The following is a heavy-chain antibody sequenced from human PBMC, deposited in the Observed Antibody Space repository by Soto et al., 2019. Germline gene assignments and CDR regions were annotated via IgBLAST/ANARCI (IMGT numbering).Heavy chain of an antibody. J-gene: IGHJ4*02. Sequence: LCGGSISSGDYYWRWIRQPPGKGLEWIGYIYYSGSTYYNPSLKSRVTISVDTSKNQFSLKLSSVTAADTAVYYCARVQYGDHGYWGQGTLVTVSS. CDR1: GGSISSGDYY. D-gene: IGHD4-17*01. CDR2: IYYSGST. CDR3: ARVQYGDHGY. V-gene: IGHV4-30-4*01.